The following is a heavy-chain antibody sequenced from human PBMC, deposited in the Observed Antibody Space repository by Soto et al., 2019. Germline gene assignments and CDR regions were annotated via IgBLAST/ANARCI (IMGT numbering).Heavy chain of an antibody. Sequence: GGSLRLSCAASGFTFSSYAMHWVRQAPGKGLEWVAVISYDGSNKYYADSVKGRFTISRDNSKNTLYLQMNSLRAEDTAVYYCARDSESIAARGYYYYGMDVWGQGTTVTVSS. CDR2: ISYDGSNK. D-gene: IGHD6-6*01. V-gene: IGHV3-30-3*01. CDR3: ARDSESIAARGYYYYGMDV. J-gene: IGHJ6*02. CDR1: GFTFSSYA.